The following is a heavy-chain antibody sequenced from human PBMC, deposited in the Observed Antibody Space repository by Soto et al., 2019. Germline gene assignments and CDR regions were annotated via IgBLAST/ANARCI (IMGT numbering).Heavy chain of an antibody. CDR1: GGTFSSYA. Sequence: SVKVSCKASGGTFSSYAISWVRQAPGQWLEWMGGIIPIFGTANYAQKFQGRVTITADKSTSTAYMELSSLRSEDTAVYYCARASYCTNGVCYTVLDYWGQGTMVTVSS. J-gene: IGHJ4*02. CDR3: ARASYCTNGVCYTVLDY. V-gene: IGHV1-69*06. D-gene: IGHD2-8*01. CDR2: IIPIFGTA.